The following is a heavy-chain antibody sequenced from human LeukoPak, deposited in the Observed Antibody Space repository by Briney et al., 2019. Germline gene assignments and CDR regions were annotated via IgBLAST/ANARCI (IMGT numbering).Heavy chain of an antibody. CDR2: INHSGST. D-gene: IGHD3-22*01. CDR1: GGSFSGYY. CDR3: AGGTGYYDSSGYYYALVYFDY. Sequence: SETLSLTCAVYGGSFSGYYWSWIRQPPGKRLEWIGEINHSGSTNYNPSLKSRVTISVDTSKNQFSLKLSSVIAADTAVYYCAGGTGYYDSSGYYYALVYFDYWGQGTLVTVSS. J-gene: IGHJ4*02. V-gene: IGHV4-34*01.